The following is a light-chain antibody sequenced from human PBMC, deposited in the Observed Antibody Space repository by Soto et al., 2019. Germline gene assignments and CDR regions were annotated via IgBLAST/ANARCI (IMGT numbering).Light chain of an antibody. CDR1: SSDIGAYNL. CDR2: EVS. CDR3: ASLTTTNFV. J-gene: IGLJ1*01. V-gene: IGLV2-14*01. Sequence: QSALTQPASVSGSPGQSVTISCTGTSSDIGAYNLVSWYQHHPDKAPKLMISEVSNRPSGVSDRFSGSKSGNTGSLTISGLQSEDEADYYCASLTTTNFVFGTGTKVTVL.